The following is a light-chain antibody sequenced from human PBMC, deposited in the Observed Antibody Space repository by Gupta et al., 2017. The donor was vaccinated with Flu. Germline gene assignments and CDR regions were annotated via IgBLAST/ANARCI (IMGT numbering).Light chain of an antibody. V-gene: IGKV1D-43*01. Sequence: AIRMTQSPFSLSASVGDRVTITCWASQGISSYLAWYKQKPAKAPKLFIYYASSWQSGVPSRFSGSGYGTDYTITISSRQQEDFATYYCQQYDSNPPATFGQGTKLEIK. CDR2: YAS. CDR1: QGISSY. CDR3: QQYDSNPPAT. J-gene: IGKJ2*01.